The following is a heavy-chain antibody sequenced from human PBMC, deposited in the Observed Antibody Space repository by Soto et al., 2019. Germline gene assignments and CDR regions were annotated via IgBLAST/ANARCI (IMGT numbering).Heavy chain of an antibody. CDR2: IIPIFGTA. J-gene: IGHJ6*02. D-gene: IGHD2-2*01. CDR1: GGTFSSYA. CDR3: ARGIVVVPAADYYYYGMEV. V-gene: IGHV1-69*01. Sequence: QVQLVQSGAEVKKPGSSVKVSCKASGGTFSSYAISWVRQAPGQGLEWMGGIIPIFGTANYAQKFQGRVTITADESTSTAYMELSSLRSEDTAVYYCARGIVVVPAADYYYYGMEVWGQGTTVTVSS.